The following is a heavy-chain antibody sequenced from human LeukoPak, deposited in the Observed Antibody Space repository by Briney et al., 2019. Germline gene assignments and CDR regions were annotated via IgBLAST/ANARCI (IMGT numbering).Heavy chain of an antibody. J-gene: IGHJ3*02. CDR2: IKQDGSEK. CDR3: AREGYYDSSPTPVDAFDI. Sequence: GGSLRLSCVASGFTFTSYWMSWVRQAPGKGLEWVANIKQDGSEKYYLDSLEGRFTISRDNAKNSLYLQMNSLRAEDTAVYYCAREGYYDSSPTPVDAFDIWGQGTMVTVSS. CDR1: GFTFTSYW. V-gene: IGHV3-7*01. D-gene: IGHD3-22*01.